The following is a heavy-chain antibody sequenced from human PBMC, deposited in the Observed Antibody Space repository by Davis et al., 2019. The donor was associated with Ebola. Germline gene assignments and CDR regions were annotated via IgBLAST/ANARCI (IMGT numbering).Heavy chain of an antibody. CDR1: GFIFSDYW. CDR2: TNTDGVWR. V-gene: IGHV3-7*01. J-gene: IGHJ6*03. CDR3: AKDAGYCSSTSCLLYYYYYMDV. D-gene: IGHD2-2*01. Sequence: PGGSLRLSCAASGFIFSDYWLGWVRQAPGKGLEWLALTNTDGVWRRYGDSVKGRFTISRDNAKNSLFLQMNSLRAEDTAVYYCAKDAGYCSSTSCLLYYYYYMDVWGKGTTVTVSS.